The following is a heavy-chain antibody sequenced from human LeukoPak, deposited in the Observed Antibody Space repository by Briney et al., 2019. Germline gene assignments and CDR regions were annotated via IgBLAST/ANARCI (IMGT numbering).Heavy chain of an antibody. CDR2: ISAYNGNT. J-gene: IGHJ6*03. CDR3: ARVGGYYFRSGYFDYYYYMDV. Sequence: ASVKVSYKASGYTFTSYGISWVRQAPGQGLEWMGWISAYNGNTNYAQKLQGRVTMTTDTSTSTAYMELRSLRSDDTAVYSCARVGGYYFRSGYFDYYYYMDVWGKGTTVTVSS. CDR1: GYTFTSYG. D-gene: IGHD3-3*01. V-gene: IGHV1-18*01.